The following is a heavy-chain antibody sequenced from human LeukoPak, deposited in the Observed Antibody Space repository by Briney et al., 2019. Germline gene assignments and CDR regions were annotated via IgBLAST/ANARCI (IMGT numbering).Heavy chain of an antibody. CDR1: GFTVSSNY. CDR3: ARDLAYYDFWSGYIDY. V-gene: IGHV3-66*01. Sequence: GGSLRLSCAASGFTVSSNYMSWVRQAPGKGLEWVSVIYSGGSTYYADSVKGRFTISRDNSKNTLYLQMNSLRAEDTAVYYCARDLAYYDFWSGYIDYWGQGTLVTVSS. J-gene: IGHJ4*02. D-gene: IGHD3-3*01. CDR2: IYSGGST.